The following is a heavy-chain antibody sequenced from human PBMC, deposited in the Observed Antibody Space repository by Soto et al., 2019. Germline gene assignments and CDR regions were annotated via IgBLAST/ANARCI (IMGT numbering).Heavy chain of an antibody. CDR3: VKSPTIMGVRGP. D-gene: IGHD3-10*01. CDR2: ISSTGGTT. V-gene: IGHV3-64D*08. Sequence: GGSLRLSCSASGFTFSSYGMHWVRQAPGKGLEHVSVISSTGGTTQYADSVKGRFTISRDNSKNTLYLQMSSLRPEDTAVYYCVKSPTIMGVRGPWGQGTLVTVSS. J-gene: IGHJ5*02. CDR1: GFTFSSYG.